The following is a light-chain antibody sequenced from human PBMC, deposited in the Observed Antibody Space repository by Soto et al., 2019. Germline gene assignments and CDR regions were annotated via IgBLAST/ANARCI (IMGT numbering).Light chain of an antibody. CDR3: QSYDNGLNGRV. CDR1: NSNIGSNA. V-gene: IGLV1-36*01. J-gene: IGLJ3*02. CDR2: YND. Sequence: QSVLTQSPSVSGAPRQSVNISCSGNNSNIGSNAVHWYQQLPGKAPKLLMYYNDMLPSGVSDRFSGSKSGTSASLAISGLQSEDEGDFYCQSYDNGLNGRVFGGGTKLTVL.